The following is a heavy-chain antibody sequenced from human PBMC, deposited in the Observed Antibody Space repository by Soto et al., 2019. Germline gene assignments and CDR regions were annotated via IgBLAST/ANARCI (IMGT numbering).Heavy chain of an antibody. CDR2: IYYSGSI. J-gene: IGHJ6*02. Sequence: QVQLQESGPGLVKPSETLSLTCTVSGGSISTYYWSWIRQPPGKGLEWIGYIYYSGSINYNPSLKSRVTISVDTSKNQFSLKLSSVTAADTAVYYCARTPYFGMDVWGQGTTVTVSS. CDR1: GGSISTYY. CDR3: ARTPYFGMDV. V-gene: IGHV4-59*01.